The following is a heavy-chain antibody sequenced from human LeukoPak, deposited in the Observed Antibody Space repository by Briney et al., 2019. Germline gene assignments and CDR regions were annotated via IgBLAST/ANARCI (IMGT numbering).Heavy chain of an antibody. J-gene: IGHJ4*02. V-gene: IGHV4-4*02. CDR3: ARPQGVASVWDFDY. CDR2: IYHSGST. D-gene: IGHD5-12*01. Sequence: SGTLSLTCAVSGGSISSRNWWSRVRQPPGKGLDWIGEIYHSGSTNYNPSLKSRVTISVDTSKNQFSLKVRSVTAADTAVYYCARPQGVASVWDFDYWGQGTLVTVSS. CDR1: GGSISSRNW.